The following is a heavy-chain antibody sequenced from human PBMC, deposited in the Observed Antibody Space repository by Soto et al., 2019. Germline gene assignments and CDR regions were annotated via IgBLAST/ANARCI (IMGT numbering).Heavy chain of an antibody. V-gene: IGHV3-33*01. Sequence: GGSLRLSCAASEFTFSSYAMHWVRQAPGKGLEWVAAIWSDGTNKFYADSVKGRFTISRDNSKNTLYLQMNSLRAEDTAVYYCARDSGPEYFQHWGQGTLVTVSS. CDR3: ARDSGPEYFQH. CDR2: IWSDGTNK. D-gene: IGHD3-10*01. CDR1: EFTFSSYA. J-gene: IGHJ1*01.